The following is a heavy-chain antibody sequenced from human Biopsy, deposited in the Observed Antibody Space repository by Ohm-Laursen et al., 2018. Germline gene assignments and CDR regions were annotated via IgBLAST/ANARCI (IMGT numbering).Heavy chain of an antibody. D-gene: IGHD5-24*01. V-gene: IGHV4-59*12. Sequence: SETLSLTCTVSGGPIDSYYWSWIWQPPGKALERIGYIYFTGRTSYNPSLKSRVTMSVNTSKKQFSLRLSSVTAADTAVYYCASAGYNPDWNFDLWGRGTRVTVSS. J-gene: IGHJ2*01. CDR2: IYFTGRT. CDR1: GGPIDSYY. CDR3: ASAGYNPDWNFDL.